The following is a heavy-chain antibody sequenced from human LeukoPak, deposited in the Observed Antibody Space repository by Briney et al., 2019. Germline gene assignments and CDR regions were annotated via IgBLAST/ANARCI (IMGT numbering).Heavy chain of an antibody. CDR3: ARDSSYGLSYYYYYMDV. D-gene: IGHD5-18*01. J-gene: IGHJ6*03. CDR2: IRYDGSNE. CDR1: GFTFSSYG. Sequence: GGSLRLSCAASGFTFSSYGMHWVRQAPGKGLEWVSFIRYDGSNEYYADSVRGRFTISRDNSKNTLYLQMNSLRAEDTAVYYCARDSSYGLSYYYYYMDVWGKGTTVTVSS. V-gene: IGHV3-30*02.